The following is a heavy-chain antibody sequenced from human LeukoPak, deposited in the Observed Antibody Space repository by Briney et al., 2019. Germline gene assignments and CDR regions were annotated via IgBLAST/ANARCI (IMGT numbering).Heavy chain of an antibody. J-gene: IGHJ4*02. Sequence: TGRSLRLSCAASGFTVSSNYMSWVRQAPGKGLELVSVIYSGGNTYYADSVKGRFTISRDNSKNTLYLQMNSLRADDTAVYYCASANTDEYSSSLDYWGQGTLVTVSS. CDR3: ASANTDEYSSSLDY. D-gene: IGHD6-6*01. V-gene: IGHV3-53*01. CDR1: GFTVSSNY. CDR2: IYSGGNT.